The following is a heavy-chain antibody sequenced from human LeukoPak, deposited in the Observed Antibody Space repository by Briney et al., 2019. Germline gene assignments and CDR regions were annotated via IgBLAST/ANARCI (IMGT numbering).Heavy chain of an antibody. V-gene: IGHV4-39*07. J-gene: IGHJ4*02. CDR3: AKGLVEMATIIGY. CDR1: GGSIYSRSYY. D-gene: IGHD5-24*01. Sequence: SETLSLTCTVSGGSIYSRSYYWGWVRQPPGGGLEWIGSMYYKGETYLNPSLKSRVTISHTSKNQFSLKLKSVTAADTAVYYCAKGLVEMATIIGYWGQGTLVTVSS. CDR2: MYYKGET.